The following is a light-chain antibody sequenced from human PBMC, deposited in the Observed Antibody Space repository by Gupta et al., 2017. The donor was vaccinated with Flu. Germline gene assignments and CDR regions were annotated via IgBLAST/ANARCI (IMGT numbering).Light chain of an antibody. J-gene: IGKJ1*01. CDR3: QQYKSDTRT. CDR2: KAS. V-gene: IGKV1-5*03. Sequence: PSTPSASVADTVTVTCRASQSITGWLAWYQQKPGKALKLLIDKASTLQSGVPSRFSGSGSGTEFTLTISRLQPEDFASYYCQQYKSDTRTFGQGTRVEIK. CDR1: QSITGW.